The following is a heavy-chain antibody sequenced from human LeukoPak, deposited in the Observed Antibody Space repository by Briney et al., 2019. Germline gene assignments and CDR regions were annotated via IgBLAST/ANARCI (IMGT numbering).Heavy chain of an antibody. CDR3: ARLYYYGSGSYYNRPLYVFDY. D-gene: IGHD3-10*01. J-gene: IGHJ4*02. CDR2: INTNTGNP. V-gene: IGHV7-4-1*02. CDR1: GYTFTSYA. Sequence: GASVKVSCKASGYTFTSYAMNWVRQAPGQGLEWMGWINTNTGNPTYAQGFTGRFVFSLDTSVSTAYLQISSLKAEDTAVYYCARLYYYGSGSYYNRPLYVFDYWGQGTLVTVSS.